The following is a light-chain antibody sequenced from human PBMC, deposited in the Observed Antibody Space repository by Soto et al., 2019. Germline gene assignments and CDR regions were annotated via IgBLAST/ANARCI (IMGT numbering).Light chain of an antibody. Sequence: DIQMTQSPSTLSASVGDRVTITCRASQSISSWLAWYQQKPGKAPKLLIYKASSLESGVPSRFSGSGSGTEFTLTISSLQPDDFATYHCQPYNSYPGTFGQGTKVEIK. V-gene: IGKV1-5*03. CDR1: QSISSW. CDR3: QPYNSYPGT. J-gene: IGKJ1*01. CDR2: KAS.